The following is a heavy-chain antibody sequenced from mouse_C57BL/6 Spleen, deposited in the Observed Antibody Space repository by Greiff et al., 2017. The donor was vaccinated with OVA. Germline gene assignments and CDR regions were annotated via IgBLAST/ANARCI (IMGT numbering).Heavy chain of an antibody. V-gene: IGHV1-82*01. CDR2: IYPGDGDT. Sequence: VKLVESGPELVKPGASVKISCKASGYAFSSSWMNWVKQRPGKGLEWIGRIYPGDGDTNYNGKFKGKATLTADKSSSTAYMQLSSLTSEDSAVYFCARSYGSSSDYAMDDWGQGTSVTVSS. J-gene: IGHJ4*01. CDR1: GYAFSSSW. CDR3: ARSYGSSSDYAMDD. D-gene: IGHD1-1*01.